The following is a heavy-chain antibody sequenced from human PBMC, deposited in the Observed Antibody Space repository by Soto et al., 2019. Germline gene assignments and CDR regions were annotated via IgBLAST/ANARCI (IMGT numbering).Heavy chain of an antibody. CDR1: GGTFSSYA. V-gene: IGHV1-69*01. CDR2: IIPIFGTA. Sequence: QVQLVQSGAEVKKPGSSVKVSCKASGGTFSSYAISWVRQAPGQGLEWMGGIIPIFGTANYAQKFQGRVTSTTDESTSTAYRELSSLRSEDTAVYYCARGGGGYCSGGSCYSYYYYYGMDVWGQGTTVTVSS. D-gene: IGHD2-15*01. CDR3: ARGGGGYCSGGSCYSYYYYYGMDV. J-gene: IGHJ6*02.